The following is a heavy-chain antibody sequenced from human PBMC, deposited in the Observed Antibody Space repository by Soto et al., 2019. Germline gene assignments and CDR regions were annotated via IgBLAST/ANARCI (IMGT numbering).Heavy chain of an antibody. V-gene: IGHV3-23*01. D-gene: IGHD3-16*02. CDR2: ISGSGGST. J-gene: IGHJ3*02. CDR3: AKDTITFGGVIVDDAFDI. Sequence: PGGSLRLSCAASGFTFSSYAMSWVRQAPGKGLEWVSAISGSGGSTYYADSVKGRFTISRDNSKNTLYLQMNSLRAEDTAVYYCAKDTITFGGVIVDDAFDIWGQGTMVTVSS. CDR1: GFTFSSYA.